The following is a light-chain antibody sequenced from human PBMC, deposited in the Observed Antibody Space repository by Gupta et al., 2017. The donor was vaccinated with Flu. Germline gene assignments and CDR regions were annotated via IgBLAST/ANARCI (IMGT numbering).Light chain of an antibody. CDR3: QQYKDWPRT. J-gene: IGKJ1*01. V-gene: IGKV3-15*01. CDR2: GAS. CDR1: QSVSSN. Sequence: EIVMTQSPVTLSVSPGERATLSCRASQSVSSNLAWYQQKPGQAPRLLIYGASTRATGIPATFSGSGSGTEFTLTISSLQSEDLAFYYCQQYKDWPRTFGLGTKVEIK.